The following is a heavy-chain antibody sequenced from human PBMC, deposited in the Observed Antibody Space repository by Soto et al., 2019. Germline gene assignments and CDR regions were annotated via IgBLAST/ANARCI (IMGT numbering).Heavy chain of an antibody. CDR1: GGSVSDKTYY. J-gene: IGHJ4*02. CDR3: ARVSSGWSNYFDY. V-gene: IGHV4-61*01. D-gene: IGHD6-13*01. Sequence: SSETLSLTCSVSGGSVSDKTYYWSWIRQPPGKRLEWIGYIYYSGSTSHNPSLKSRVTISGDTSKNQFSLKLNSVTAADTAVYYCARVSSGWSNYFDYWGQGTPVTVSS. CDR2: IYYSGST.